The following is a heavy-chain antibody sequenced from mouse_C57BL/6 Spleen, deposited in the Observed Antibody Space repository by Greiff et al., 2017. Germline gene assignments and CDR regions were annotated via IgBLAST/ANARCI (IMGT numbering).Heavy chain of an antibody. Sequence: QVQLQQSGPGLVPPSQSLSITCTVSGFSLTSYGVHWVRQSPGKGLEWLGVLWSGGSTDYNAAFISRLSISKDNSKSQVFFKMNSLQADDTAIYYWASQFFYDDDGGAAMDYWGQGTSVTVSS. D-gene: IGHD2-4*01. J-gene: IGHJ4*01. CDR2: LWSGGST. CDR1: GFSLTSYG. CDR3: ASQFFYDDDGGAAMDY. V-gene: IGHV2-2*01.